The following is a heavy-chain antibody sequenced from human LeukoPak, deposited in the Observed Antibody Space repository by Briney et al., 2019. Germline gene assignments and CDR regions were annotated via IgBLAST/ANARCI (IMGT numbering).Heavy chain of an antibody. V-gene: IGHV3-21*04. CDR2: IRSSSSDI. Sequence: GGSLRLSCAASGFTFSSYSMNWVRQAPGKGLEWVSYIRSSSSDIYYADSVKGRFTISRDNAKDSLFLQMNSLRAEDTAVYYCARGGIAARPESGAFDIWGQGTMVTVSS. J-gene: IGHJ3*02. CDR3: ARGGIAARPESGAFDI. D-gene: IGHD6-6*01. CDR1: GFTFSSYS.